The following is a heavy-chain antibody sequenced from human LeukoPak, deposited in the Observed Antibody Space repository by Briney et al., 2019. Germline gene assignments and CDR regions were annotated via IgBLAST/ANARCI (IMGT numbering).Heavy chain of an antibody. Sequence: ASVKVSCKASGYTFTGYYMHWVRQAPGQGLEWMGWINPNSGGTNYAQKFQGRVTMTGDTSISTAYMELSRLRSDDTAVYYCARVRILRYFDWPLYYFDYWGQGTLVTVSP. CDR3: ARVRILRYFDWPLYYFDY. J-gene: IGHJ4*02. CDR1: GYTFTGYY. V-gene: IGHV1-2*02. CDR2: INPNSGGT. D-gene: IGHD3-9*01.